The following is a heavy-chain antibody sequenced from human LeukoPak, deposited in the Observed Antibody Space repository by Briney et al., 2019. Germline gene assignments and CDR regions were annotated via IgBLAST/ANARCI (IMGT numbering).Heavy chain of an antibody. J-gene: IGHJ4*02. CDR1: GFTFSSYS. CDR2: ISSSSSYI. D-gene: IGHD3-22*01. Sequence: GGSLRLSCAASGFTFSSYSMNWVRQAPGKGLEWVSSISSSSSYIYYADSVKGRFTISRDNAKNSLYLQMNSLRAEDTAVYYCATPLDYYDSSGYHQGGDWGQGTLVTVSS. V-gene: IGHV3-21*04. CDR3: ATPLDYYDSSGYHQGGD.